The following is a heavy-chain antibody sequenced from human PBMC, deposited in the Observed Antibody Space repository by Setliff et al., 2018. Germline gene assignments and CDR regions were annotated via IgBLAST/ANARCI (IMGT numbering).Heavy chain of an antibody. CDR1: GFTFSSSS. Sequence: GGSLRLSCAASGFTFSSSSMTWVRQAPGKGLEWVSAINSGGSSTYYADSVKDRFTISRDNSKNTLYLQMNSLRAEDTAIYSCAKFSSVPGSRFFDYWGQGALVTVSS. D-gene: IGHD2-2*01. V-gene: IGHV3-23*01. J-gene: IGHJ4*02. CDR2: INSGGSST. CDR3: AKFSSVPGSRFFDY.